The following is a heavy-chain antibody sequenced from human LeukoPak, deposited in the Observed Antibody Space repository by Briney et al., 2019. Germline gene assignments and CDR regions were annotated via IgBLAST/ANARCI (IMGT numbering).Heavy chain of an antibody. CDR1: GGSISSYY. V-gene: IGHV4-59*08. CDR2: IYYSGST. D-gene: IGHD6-19*01. J-gene: IGHJ5*02. CDR3: AIHVAYSSGYSWFDP. Sequence: SETLSLTCTVSGGSISSYYWSWIRQPPGKGLECIGYIYYSGSTNYNPSLKSRVTISVDTSKNQFSLKLSSVTAADTAVYYCAIHVAYSSGYSWFDPWGQGTLVTVSS.